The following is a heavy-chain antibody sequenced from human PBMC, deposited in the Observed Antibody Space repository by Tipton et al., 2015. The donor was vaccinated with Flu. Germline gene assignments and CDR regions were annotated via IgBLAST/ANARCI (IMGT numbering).Heavy chain of an antibody. J-gene: IGHJ6*02. D-gene: IGHD6-13*01. CDR3: ARDSAAHYGMDV. CDR1: GGSISSSSYH. CDR2: VHYSGST. V-gene: IGHV4-39*07. Sequence: LRLSCTVSGGSISSSSYHWGWIRQPPGMGLEWIGSVHYSGSTYQNPSLESRVTISVDTSKNQFSLKLSSVTAADTAVYYCARDSAAHYGMDVWGQGTTVTVSS.